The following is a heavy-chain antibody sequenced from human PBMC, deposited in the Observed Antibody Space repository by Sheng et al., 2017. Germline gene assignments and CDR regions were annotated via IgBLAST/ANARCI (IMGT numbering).Heavy chain of an antibody. D-gene: IGHD3-10*01. Sequence: QVQLVQSGAEVKKPGSSVKVSCKASGGTFSSYAISWVRQAPGQGLEWMGGIIPIFGTANYAQKFQGRVTITTDESTSTAYMELSSLRSEDTAVYYCARGSGIDYYGSGATDYYYYMDVWGKGTTVTVSS. CDR3: ARGSGIDYYGSGATDYYYYMDV. CDR2: IIPIFGTA. V-gene: IGHV1-69*05. J-gene: IGHJ6*03. CDR1: GGTFSSYA.